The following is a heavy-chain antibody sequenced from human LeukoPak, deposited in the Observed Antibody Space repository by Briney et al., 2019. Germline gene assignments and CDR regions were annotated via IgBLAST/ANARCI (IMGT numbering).Heavy chain of an antibody. CDR3: ARVNPYQSSTYYYDT. CDR1: GFTFSSYE. Sequence: GGSLRLSCAASGFTFSSYEMNWVRQAPGKGLEWVSYISSSGSTIYYADSVKGRFTISRDNARNSLYLQMNSLRAEDTAVYYCARVNPYQSSTYYYDTWGQGTLVTVSS. V-gene: IGHV3-48*03. J-gene: IGHJ5*02. D-gene: IGHD3-22*01. CDR2: ISSSGSTI.